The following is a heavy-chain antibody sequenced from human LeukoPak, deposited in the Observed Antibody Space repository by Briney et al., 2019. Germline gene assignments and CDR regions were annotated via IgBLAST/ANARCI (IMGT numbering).Heavy chain of an antibody. V-gene: IGHV4-59*08. D-gene: IGHD3-10*01. CDR3: ARLLGSSGTLGY. J-gene: IGHJ4*02. CDR1: GGSISSYY. CDR2: IYYSGRT. Sequence: SETLSLTCTVSGGSISSYYWSWIRQPPGKGLEGIAYIYYSGRTNYNPSLKSRVTISVDTSKNQFSLKLSSVTAADTAVYYCARLLGSSGTLGYWGQGTLVTVSS.